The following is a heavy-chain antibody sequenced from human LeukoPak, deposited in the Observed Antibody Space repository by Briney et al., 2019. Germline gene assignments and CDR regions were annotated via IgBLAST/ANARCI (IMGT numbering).Heavy chain of an antibody. Sequence: GGSLRLSCAASGFISSTSWMQGVREGRGKGGVWGSRIINDASDPLSADSVTGPFTISRDNAKNTLYLQMNRLRAEDTALYYCARDRGGLGPTTFNYWGQGTLVTVSS. D-gene: IGHD6-19*01. V-gene: IGHV3-74*01. CDR3: ARDRGGLGPTTFNY. CDR2: IINDASDP. CDR1: GFISSTSW. J-gene: IGHJ4*02.